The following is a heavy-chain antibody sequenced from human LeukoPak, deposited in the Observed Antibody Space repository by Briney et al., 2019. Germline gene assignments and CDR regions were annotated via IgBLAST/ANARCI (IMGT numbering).Heavy chain of an antibody. CDR3: ATDSDYYGSGFFDY. Sequence: PGGSLRLSCAASGVTFSNYWMHWVRQAPGRGLVWVSHINSDGSTTNYADSVKGRFTISRDNAKNTLYLQMHSLRAEDTAVYYCATDSDYYGSGFFDYWGQGTLVTVSS. CDR1: GVTFSNYW. CDR2: INSDGSTT. D-gene: IGHD3-10*01. J-gene: IGHJ4*02. V-gene: IGHV3-74*01.